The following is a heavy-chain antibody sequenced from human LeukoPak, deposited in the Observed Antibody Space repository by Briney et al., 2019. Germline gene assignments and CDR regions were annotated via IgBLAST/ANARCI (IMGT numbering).Heavy chain of an antibody. V-gene: IGHV1-24*01. D-gene: IGHD5-24*01. CDR2: FDPEDGET. CDR1: GYTLTELS. CDR3: ATAGDGREQLRFDY. Sequence: ASVKVSCKVSGYTLTELSMHWVRQAPGKGLEWMGGFDPEDGETIYAQKFQGRVTMTEDTSTDTAYMELSSLRSEDTAVYYCATAGDGREQLRFDYGAKEPWVTVP. J-gene: IGHJ4*01.